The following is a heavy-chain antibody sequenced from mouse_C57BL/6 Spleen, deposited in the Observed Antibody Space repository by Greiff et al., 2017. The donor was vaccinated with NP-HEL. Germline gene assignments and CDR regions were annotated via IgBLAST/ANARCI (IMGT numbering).Heavy chain of an antibody. Sequence: EVQLQQSGAELVRPGASVKLSCTASGFNIKDYYMHWVKQRPEQGLEWIGRIDPEDGDNEYAPKFQGKATMTADTSSNTAYLQLSSLTSEDTAVYYCTSTVEGAWFAYWGQGTLVTVSA. D-gene: IGHD1-1*01. V-gene: IGHV14-1*01. CDR1: GFNIKDYY. J-gene: IGHJ3*01. CDR2: IDPEDGDN. CDR3: TSTVEGAWFAY.